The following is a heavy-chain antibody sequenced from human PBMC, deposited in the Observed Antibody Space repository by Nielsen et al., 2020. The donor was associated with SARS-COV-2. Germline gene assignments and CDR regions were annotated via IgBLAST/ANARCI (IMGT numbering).Heavy chain of an antibody. Sequence: GGSLRLSCAASGFTFSSYWMSWVRQAPGKGLEWVANIKQDGSEKYYVDSVKGRFTISRDNAKNSLYLQMNSLGAEDTASYHCARANRDGYNFGGFRSYYFDYWGQGTLVTVSS. D-gene: IGHD5-24*01. CDR2: IKQDGSEK. CDR3: ARANRDGYNFGGFRSYYFDY. J-gene: IGHJ4*02. CDR1: GFTFSSYW. V-gene: IGHV3-7*03.